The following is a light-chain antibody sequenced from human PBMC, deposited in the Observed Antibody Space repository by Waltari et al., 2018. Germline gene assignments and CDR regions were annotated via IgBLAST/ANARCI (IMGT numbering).Light chain of an antibody. Sequence: QSALTQPASVSGSPGQSVTISCTGTSSDSVDYDFVSWYQQHPGKAPKLIIFDVTTRPSGVSNRFSGSKSGSTASPTISGLQAEDEADYFCSSYPRTGTWLFGGGTKLTVL. CDR3: SSYPRTGTWL. V-gene: IGLV2-14*03. J-gene: IGLJ3*02. CDR1: SSDSVDYDF. CDR2: DVT.